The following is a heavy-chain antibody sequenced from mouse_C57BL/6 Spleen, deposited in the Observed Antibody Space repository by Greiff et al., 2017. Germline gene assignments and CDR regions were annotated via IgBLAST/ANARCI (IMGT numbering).Heavy chain of an antibody. J-gene: IGHJ3*01. Sequence: VQGVESGPELVKPGASVKISCKASGYAFSSSWMNWVKQRPGKGLEWIGRIYPGDGDTNYNGKFKGKATLTADKSSSTAYMQLSSLTSEDSAVYFCARDSSGSWFAYWGQGTLVTVSA. V-gene: IGHV1-82*01. D-gene: IGHD3-2*02. CDR1: GYAFSSSW. CDR3: ARDSSGSWFAY. CDR2: IYPGDGDT.